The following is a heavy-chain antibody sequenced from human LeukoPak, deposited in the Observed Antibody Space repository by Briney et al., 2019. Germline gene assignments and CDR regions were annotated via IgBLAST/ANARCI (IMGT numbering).Heavy chain of an antibody. D-gene: IGHD6-13*01. J-gene: IGHJ4*02. CDR2: ISAYNGNT. CDR1: GYTFTNYG. V-gene: IGHV1-18*01. CDR3: ARGAQPGGYSSSWYRSGGDY. Sequence: ASVKVSCKASGYTFTNYGISWVRQAPGQGLEWMGWISAYNGNTNYAQKLQGRVTMTTDTSTSTAYMELSSLRSEDTAVYYCARGAQPGGYSSSWYRSGGDYWGQGTLVTVSS.